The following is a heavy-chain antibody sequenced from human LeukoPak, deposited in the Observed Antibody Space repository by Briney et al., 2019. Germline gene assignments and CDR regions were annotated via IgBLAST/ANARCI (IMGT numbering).Heavy chain of an antibody. V-gene: IGHV5-51*01. J-gene: IGHJ4*02. CDR2: IYPGDSDP. Sequence: GESLKISCKGSGYSFTSYWIGWVRQMPGKGLEWMGTIYPGDSDPRYSPSFQGQVTISADKSISTAYLQWSSLKASDTAMYYCASTPLYYYDSSGSFGYFDYWGQGTLVTVSS. CDR3: ASTPLYYYDSSGSFGYFDY. D-gene: IGHD3-22*01. CDR1: GYSFTSYW.